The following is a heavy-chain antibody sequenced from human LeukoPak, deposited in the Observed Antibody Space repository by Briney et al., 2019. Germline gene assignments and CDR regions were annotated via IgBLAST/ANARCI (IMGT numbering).Heavy chain of an antibody. CDR1: GFTFKDYG. CDR3: AKHMRATNTYSFFGLDV. D-gene: IGHD1-26*01. V-gene: IGHV3-9*01. Sequence: QAGGSQRLSCAATGFTFKDYGMHWVRQPPGKGLEWVSNWNGGGTEYADSVKGRFTISRDNAKNSLYLQLSSLRPEDTALYYCAKHMRATNTYSFFGLDVWGQGTTVTVSS. J-gene: IGHJ6*02. CDR2: NWNGGGT.